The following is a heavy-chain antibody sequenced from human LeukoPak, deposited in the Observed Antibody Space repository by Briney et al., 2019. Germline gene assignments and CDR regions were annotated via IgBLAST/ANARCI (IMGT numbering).Heavy chain of an antibody. V-gene: IGHV4-59*01. D-gene: IGHD3-3*01. CDR2: ISYSGST. J-gene: IGHJ4*02. CDR1: GGSISSYY. Sequence: SETLSLTCTVSGGSISSYYWSWIRQPPGKGLKWIGYISYSGSTNYNPSLKSRVTISVDTSKKQFSLKLSSVTAADTAVYYCARASGLLRFLEWLPAYFDYWGQGTLVTVSS. CDR3: ARASGLLRFLEWLPAYFDY.